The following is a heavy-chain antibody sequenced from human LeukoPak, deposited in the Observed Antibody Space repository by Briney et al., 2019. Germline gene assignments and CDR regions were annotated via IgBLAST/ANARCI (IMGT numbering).Heavy chain of an antibody. V-gene: IGHV3-30*18. CDR2: ISYDGSNK. D-gene: IGHD3-22*01. CDR3: AKGSPDSSGFVDY. Sequence: GGSLRLSCAASGFTFSSYGMHWVRQAPGKGLEWVAVISYDGSNKYYADSVKGRFTISRDNSKNTLYLQMNSLRAEDTAVYYCAKGSPDSSGFVDYWGQGTLVTVS. J-gene: IGHJ4*02. CDR1: GFTFSSYG.